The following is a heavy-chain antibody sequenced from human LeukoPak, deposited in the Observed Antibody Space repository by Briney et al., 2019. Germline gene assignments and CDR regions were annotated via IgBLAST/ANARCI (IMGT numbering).Heavy chain of an antibody. J-gene: IGHJ4*02. Sequence: GGSLRLSCAASGFTFSSYWMHWVRQAPGKGLVWVSRINSDGSSTSYVDSVKGRFTISRDNAKNTLYLQMNSLRAEDTAVYYCARARVVVPAAIDYWGQGTLVTVSS. CDR1: GFTFSSYW. CDR3: ARARVVVPAAIDY. V-gene: IGHV3-74*01. D-gene: IGHD2-2*02. CDR2: INSDGSST.